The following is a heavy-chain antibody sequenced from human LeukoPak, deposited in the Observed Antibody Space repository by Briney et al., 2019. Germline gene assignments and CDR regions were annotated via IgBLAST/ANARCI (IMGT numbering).Heavy chain of an antibody. CDR2: IYYSGST. V-gene: IGHV4-59*08. CDR3: ARHDYVWGSYRY. CDR1: GGSISRYN. Sequence: KPSETLSLTSTVSGGSISRYNWSWIRERPGEGLGWIWYIYYSGSTNYNPSLKSRFTISVDTSKSQFSLKLSSVTAADTAVYYCARHDYVWGSYRYWGQGTLVTVSS. D-gene: IGHD3-16*02. J-gene: IGHJ4*02.